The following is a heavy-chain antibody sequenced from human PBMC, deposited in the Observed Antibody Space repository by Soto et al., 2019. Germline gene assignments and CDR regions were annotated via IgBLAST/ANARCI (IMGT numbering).Heavy chain of an antibody. J-gene: IGHJ3*02. CDR1: GFTFSSYW. CDR3: ASSPDIVVVVAASRAAFDI. CDR2: INSDGSST. Sequence: GSLRLSCAASGFTFSSYWMHWVRQAPGKGLVWVSRINSDGSSTSYADSVKGRFTISRDNAKNTLYLQMNSLRAEDTAVYYCASSPDIVVVVAASRAAFDIWGQGTMVTVSS. V-gene: IGHV3-74*01. D-gene: IGHD2-15*01.